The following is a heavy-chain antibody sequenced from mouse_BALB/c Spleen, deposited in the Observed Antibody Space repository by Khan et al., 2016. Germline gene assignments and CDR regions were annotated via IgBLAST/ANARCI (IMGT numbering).Heavy chain of an antibody. CDR2: ISSGGSYT. V-gene: IGHV5-6*01. J-gene: IGHJ2*01. CDR1: GFTFSSYD. D-gene: IGHD2-14*01. Sequence: EVELVESGGDLVKPGGSLKFSCAASGFTFSSYDMSWVRQTPDKRLEWVATISSGGSYTYYPDSVKGRFTISRDNAKNTLNLQMSSLKSEDTAMYHCARRGRYGDYYFDYWGQGTTLTVSS. CDR3: ARRGRYGDYYFDY.